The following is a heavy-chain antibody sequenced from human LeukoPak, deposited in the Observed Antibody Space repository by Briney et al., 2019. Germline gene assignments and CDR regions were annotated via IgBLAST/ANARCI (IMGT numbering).Heavy chain of an antibody. CDR3: ARVEYSGWNLEY. V-gene: IGHV3-7*01. CDR1: GFTFRSYW. CDR2: INQGGSVQ. Sequence: GGSLRLSCAASGFTFRSYWMSWVRQAPGKGLEWVANINQGGSVQYYMDSVKGRFTISRDDAKNSLYVQMNSPRDEDTAVYYCARVEYSGWNLEYWGQGTLVTVSS. D-gene: IGHD5-12*01. J-gene: IGHJ4*02.